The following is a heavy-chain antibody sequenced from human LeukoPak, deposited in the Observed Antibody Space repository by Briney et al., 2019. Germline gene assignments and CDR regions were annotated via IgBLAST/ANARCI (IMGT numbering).Heavy chain of an antibody. D-gene: IGHD7-27*01. Sequence: GGSLRLSCAASGFTFSSYSMNWVRQAPGKGLEWVAVIWYGGSNKYYADSVKGRFTISRDNSKNTLYLQMNSLRAEDTAVYYCAKGLLTTGDALDYWGQGTLVTVSS. CDR2: IWYGGSNK. J-gene: IGHJ4*02. V-gene: IGHV3-30*02. CDR3: AKGLLTTGDALDY. CDR1: GFTFSSYS.